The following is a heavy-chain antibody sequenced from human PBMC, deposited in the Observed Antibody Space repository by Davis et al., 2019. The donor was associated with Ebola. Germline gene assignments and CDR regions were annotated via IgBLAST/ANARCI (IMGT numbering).Heavy chain of an antibody. D-gene: IGHD4-23*01. CDR1: GFTFSSYG. CDR2: ISYDGSNK. CDR3: AKDSYGGNSLELYYYYYGMDV. J-gene: IGHJ6*02. Sequence: SLKISCAAPGFTFSSYGMHWVRQAPGKGLEWVAVISYDGSNKYYADSVKGRFTISRDNSKNTLYLQMNSLRAEDTAVYYCAKDSYGGNSLELYYYYYGMDVWGQGTTVTVSS. V-gene: IGHV3-30*18.